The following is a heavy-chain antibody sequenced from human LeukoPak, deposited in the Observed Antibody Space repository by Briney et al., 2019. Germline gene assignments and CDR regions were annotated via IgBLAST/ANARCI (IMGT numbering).Heavy chain of an antibody. J-gene: IGHJ3*01. CDR1: GFTFKNYV. CDR3: AKGKVNHDGALDA. V-gene: IGHV3-23*01. Sequence: GGSLRLSCAASGFTFKNYVMTWVRQAPGEGLQWVSAISGSGNSTYYADSVSGRFTISRDNSNNVLHLQMDSLRAEDTAIYYCAKGKVNHDGALDAWGQGTLVTVSS. D-gene: IGHD2-21*01. CDR2: ISGSGNST.